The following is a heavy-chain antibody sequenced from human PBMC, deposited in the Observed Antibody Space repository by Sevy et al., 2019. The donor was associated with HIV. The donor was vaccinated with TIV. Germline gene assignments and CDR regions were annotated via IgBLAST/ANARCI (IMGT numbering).Heavy chain of an antibody. CDR1: GFTFSSFA. CDR2: INGRGGSA. CDR3: ARPTPRIAPSSAAFFDY. V-gene: IGHV3-23*01. D-gene: IGHD1-26*01. J-gene: IGHJ4*02. Sequence: GGSLRLSCAASGFTFSSFAMSWVRHIPGKGLEWVSTINGRGGSAYHADSVKGRFTLSRDKSNNTVFLQMNMLRDEDTAVYYCARPTPRIAPSSAAFFDYWGQCTLVTVSS.